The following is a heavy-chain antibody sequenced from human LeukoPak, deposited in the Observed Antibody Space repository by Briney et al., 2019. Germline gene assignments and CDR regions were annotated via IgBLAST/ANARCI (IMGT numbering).Heavy chain of an antibody. Sequence: ASVKVSCKASGYTFTGYYMHWVRQAPGQGLEWMGWINPNSGGTNYAQKFQGRATMTRDTSISTAYMELSRLRSDDTAVYYCARVTAVAGDAFDIWGQGTMVTVSS. D-gene: IGHD6-19*01. J-gene: IGHJ3*02. CDR3: ARVTAVAGDAFDI. CDR2: INPNSGGT. V-gene: IGHV1-2*02. CDR1: GYTFTGYY.